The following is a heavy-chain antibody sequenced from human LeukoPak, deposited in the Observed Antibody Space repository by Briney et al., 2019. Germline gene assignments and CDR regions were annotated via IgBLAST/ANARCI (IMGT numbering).Heavy chain of an antibody. Sequence: ASVKVSCKASGYTLISYDINWVRQATGQGLEWMGYMDPNSGNTRYAQKFQGRVTMTRNTSISTAYMELSSLRSEDTAVYYCTRVPRTAVGIWGQGTMVTVSS. V-gene: IGHV1-8*01. CDR2: MDPNSGNT. CDR3: TRVPRTAVGI. J-gene: IGHJ3*02. D-gene: IGHD6-19*01. CDR1: GYTLISYD.